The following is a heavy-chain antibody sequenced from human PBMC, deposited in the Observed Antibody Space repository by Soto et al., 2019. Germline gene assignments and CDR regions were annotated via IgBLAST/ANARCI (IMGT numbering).Heavy chain of an antibody. CDR3: ARGVEYIVIVVDDFGYYGMAV. V-gene: IGHV1-3*01. J-gene: IGHJ6*02. D-gene: IGHD2-2*01. CDR2: INAGNGNT. Sequence: ASVKVSCKASGYSFTSYALYWVRQAPGQRLEWMGWINAGNGNTKYSQKLQGRVTFTGDTSASTAHMELSSLRSEDTAVYFCARGVEYIVIVVDDFGYYGMAVWGQGTTVTVSS. CDR1: GYSFTSYA.